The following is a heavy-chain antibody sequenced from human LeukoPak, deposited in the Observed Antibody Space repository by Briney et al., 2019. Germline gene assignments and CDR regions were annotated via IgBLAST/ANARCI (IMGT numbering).Heavy chain of an antibody. CDR1: GFTFSSYG. V-gene: IGHV3-30*18. CDR2: LSYDGSNK. CDR3: AKDQGDYYDFWSGYPLDY. Sequence: PGGSLRLSCAASGFTFSSYGMHWVRQAPGKGLEWVAVLSYDGSNKYYADSVKGRFTISRDNSKNTLYLQMNSLRAEDTAVYYCAKDQGDYYDFWSGYPLDYWGQGTLVTVSS. J-gene: IGHJ4*02. D-gene: IGHD3-3*01.